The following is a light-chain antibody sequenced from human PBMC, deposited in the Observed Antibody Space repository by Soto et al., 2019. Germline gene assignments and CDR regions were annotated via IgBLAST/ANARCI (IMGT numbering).Light chain of an antibody. CDR2: VNTDGSH. V-gene: IGLV4-69*01. J-gene: IGLJ2*01. CDR3: QTWGTGIVV. CDR1: SGHSTYG. Sequence: QLVLTQSPSASASLGASVKLTCTLSSGHSTYGIAWHQQQPEKGPRYLMKVNTDGSHSKGDGIPDRFSGSRSGAELYLTISSLQSEDEADYYCQTWGTGIVVFGGGTKLTVL.